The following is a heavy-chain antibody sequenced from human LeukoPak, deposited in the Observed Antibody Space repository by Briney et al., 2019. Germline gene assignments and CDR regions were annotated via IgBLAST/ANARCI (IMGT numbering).Heavy chain of an antibody. CDR1: GYTFTGYY. D-gene: IGHD6-13*01. CDR3: TREAATAGENYFDY. CDR2: INPKSGGT. J-gene: IGHJ4*02. V-gene: IGHV1-2*02. Sequence: ASVKVSCKASGYTFTGYYMHWVRQAPGQGLEWMGWINPKSGGTNYAQKFQGRVTMTRDTSISTAYMELSRLRSDDTAVYYCTREAATAGENYFDYWGQGTLVTVSS.